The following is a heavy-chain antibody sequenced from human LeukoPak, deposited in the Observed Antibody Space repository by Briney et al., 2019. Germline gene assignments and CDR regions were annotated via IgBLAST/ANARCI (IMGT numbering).Heavy chain of an antibody. CDR2: ISSSSSYI. CDR1: GFTFSSYS. D-gene: IGHD6-19*01. Sequence: GGSLRLSCAASGFTFSSYSMNWVRQAPGKGLEWVSSISSSSSYIYYADSVKGRFTISRDSAKNSLYLQMNSLRAEDTAVYYCARTVAGTRSPFDYWGQGTLVTVSS. CDR3: ARTVAGTRSPFDY. V-gene: IGHV3-21*01. J-gene: IGHJ4*02.